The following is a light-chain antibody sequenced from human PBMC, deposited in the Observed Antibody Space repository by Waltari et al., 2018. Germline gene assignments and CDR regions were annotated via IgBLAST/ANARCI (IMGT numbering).Light chain of an antibody. J-gene: IGKJ2*01. CDR3: QQANSFPHT. V-gene: IGKV1-12*01. Sequence: DIQMTQSPSSVSASIGDRVTMTCRASQDIRTWLAWYQQKPGRAPKFLVYSASSLVFGVPSRFSGSGSGTDFTLTINSVQPEDFGTYYCQQANSFPHTYGQGTNLE. CDR2: SAS. CDR1: QDIRTW.